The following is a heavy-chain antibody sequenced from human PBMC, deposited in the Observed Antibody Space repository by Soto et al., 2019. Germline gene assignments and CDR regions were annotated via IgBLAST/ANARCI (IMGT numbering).Heavy chain of an antibody. D-gene: IGHD3-10*01. V-gene: IGHV1-69*06. J-gene: IGHJ3*02. CDR3: ARGVYGSGNYYTGPSAFDI. CDR2: TIPVFNTA. Sequence: QVQLEQSGAEVKKPGSSVKVSCKASGGTLSDHGVAWLRQEPGQGLEWMGGTIPVFNTAKYAQKFQGRVTVTADKFTNIAYMELSSLRSEDTAFYFCARGVYGSGNYYTGPSAFDIWGQGTMVIVSS. CDR1: GGTLSDHG.